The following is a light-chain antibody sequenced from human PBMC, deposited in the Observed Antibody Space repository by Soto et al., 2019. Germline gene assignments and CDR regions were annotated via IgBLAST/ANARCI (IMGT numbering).Light chain of an antibody. Sequence: DLQMTQSPSSLSASVGDRVTIACRASQGISKYLDWYQQKPGKVPKLLIYAASTLQSGVPSRYSGSGSGTDFTLTISSLQPEDVGTYYCQKYNSAPLTFGGGTKVEIK. CDR2: AAS. J-gene: IGKJ4*01. CDR3: QKYNSAPLT. V-gene: IGKV1-27*01. CDR1: QGISKY.